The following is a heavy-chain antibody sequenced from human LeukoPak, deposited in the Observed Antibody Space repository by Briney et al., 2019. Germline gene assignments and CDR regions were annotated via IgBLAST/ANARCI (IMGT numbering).Heavy chain of an antibody. CDR1: GFTFGSYA. CDR3: AREGDLWFGEIPYYYGMDV. Sequence: GGSLRLSYTASGFTFGSYAMHWVRKAPGKGLEWMAVTSFDGSNKFYADSVKGRFTISRDNSRNTLYLQMNSLRTEDTAVYYCAREGDLWFGEIPYYYGMDVWGQGATVTVSS. D-gene: IGHD3-10*01. CDR2: TSFDGSNK. J-gene: IGHJ6*02. V-gene: IGHV3-30*03.